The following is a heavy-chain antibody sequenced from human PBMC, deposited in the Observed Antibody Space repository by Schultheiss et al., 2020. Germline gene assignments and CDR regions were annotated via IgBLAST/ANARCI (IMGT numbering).Heavy chain of an antibody. J-gene: IGHJ4*02. Sequence: ASVTVSCKASGYTFTGYYMHWVRQAPGQGLEWMGWINPNSGGTNYAQKFQGRVTMTRDTSISTAYMELSRLRSDDTAVYYCARPPLRGYSSGWYLDWGQGTLVTVSS. V-gene: IGHV1-2*02. CDR2: INPNSGGT. CDR1: GYTFTGYY. CDR3: ARPPLRGYSSGWYLD. D-gene: IGHD6-19*01.